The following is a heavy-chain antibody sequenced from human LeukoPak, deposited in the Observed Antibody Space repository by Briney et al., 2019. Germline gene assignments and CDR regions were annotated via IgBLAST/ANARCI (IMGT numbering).Heavy chain of an antibody. D-gene: IGHD2-15*01. J-gene: IGHJ6*02. V-gene: IGHV4-31*03. CDR1: GASITSGGSY. Sequence: PSQTLSLTCTVSGASITSGGSYCNWIRQHPGKGLEWIGYIYYSGSTYYNPSLKSRVTISVDTSKNQFSLKLSSVTAADTAVYYCARGYCSGGSCVTGYYGMDVWGQGTMVTVSS. CDR2: IYYSGST. CDR3: ARGYCSGGSCVTGYYGMDV.